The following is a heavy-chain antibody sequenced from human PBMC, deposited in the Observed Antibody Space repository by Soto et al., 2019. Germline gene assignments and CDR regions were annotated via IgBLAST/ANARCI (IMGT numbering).Heavy chain of an antibody. J-gene: IGHJ6*02. D-gene: IGHD6-13*01. CDR2: IRSKANSYAT. CDR1: WFTFSGSA. CDR3: TRRAAAAAVVPYGMDV. Sequence: GGSLRLSCASSWFTFSGSAMHWVRQASGKGLEWVGRIRSKANSYATAYAASVKGRFTISRDDSKSAAYLQMNSLKTEDTAVYYCTRRAAAAAVVPYGMDVWGQGTTVTVSS. V-gene: IGHV3-73*01.